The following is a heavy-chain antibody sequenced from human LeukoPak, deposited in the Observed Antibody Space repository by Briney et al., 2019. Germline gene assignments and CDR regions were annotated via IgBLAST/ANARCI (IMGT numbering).Heavy chain of an antibody. CDR1: GGSISSGHYY. J-gene: IGHJ3*02. D-gene: IGHD3-16*01. Sequence: SETLSLTCTVSGGSISSGHYYWTWIRQRPGRGLEWIGYIFYSGSTYYNPSLKSRITISVDTSKNQFSLKLSSVTAADTAVYYCARVLGNSAFDIWGQGTTVTVSS. V-gene: IGHV4-30-4*08. CDR3: ARVLGNSAFDI. CDR2: IFYSGST.